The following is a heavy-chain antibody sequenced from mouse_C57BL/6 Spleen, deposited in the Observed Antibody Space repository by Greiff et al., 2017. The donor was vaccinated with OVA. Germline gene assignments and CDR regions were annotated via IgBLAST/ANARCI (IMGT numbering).Heavy chain of an antibody. CDR1: GYSITSGYY. CDR2: ISYDGSN. V-gene: IGHV3-6*01. D-gene: IGHD2-4*01. CDR3: ARGGGYYDYDVPFDY. J-gene: IGHJ2*01. Sequence: EVKLLESGPGLVKPSQSLSLTCSVTGYSITSGYYWNWIRQFPGNKLEWMGYISYDGSNNYNPSLKNRISITRDPSKNQFFLKLNSVTTEDTATYYCARGGGYYDYDVPFDYWGQGTTLTVSS.